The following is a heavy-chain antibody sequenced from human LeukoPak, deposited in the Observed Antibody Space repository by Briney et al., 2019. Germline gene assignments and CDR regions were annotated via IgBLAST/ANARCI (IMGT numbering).Heavy chain of an antibody. V-gene: IGHV3-21*01. Sequence: PGGSLRLSCAASGFTFISYSMNWVRQAPGKGLEWVSSISSSSSSIYYADSVKGRFTISRDNAKNSLYLQMNSLRAEDTAMYYCARDRGYYDSGRSVPLDYWGQGTLVTVSS. D-gene: IGHD3-10*01. CDR2: ISSSSSSI. CDR3: ARDRGYYDSGRSVPLDY. CDR1: GFTFISYS. J-gene: IGHJ4*02.